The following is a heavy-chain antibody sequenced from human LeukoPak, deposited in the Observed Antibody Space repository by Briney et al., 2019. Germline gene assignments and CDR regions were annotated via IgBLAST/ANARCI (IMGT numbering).Heavy chain of an antibody. D-gene: IGHD3-9*01. CDR3: ARGGTIFSTWFDP. J-gene: IGHJ5*02. Sequence: ASVKVSCKASGYTFNTYGITWVRQAPGQGLEWMGWISGYNGKTKYAQKLQGRVTMTTDTSTSTAYMELRSLRSDDTAVYYCARGGTIFSTWFDPWGQGALVTVSS. CDR2: ISGYNGKT. CDR1: GYTFNTYG. V-gene: IGHV1-18*01.